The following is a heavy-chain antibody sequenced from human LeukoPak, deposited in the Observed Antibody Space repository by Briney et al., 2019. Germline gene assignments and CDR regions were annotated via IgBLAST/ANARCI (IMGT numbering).Heavy chain of an antibody. V-gene: IGHV3-48*01. Sequence: GGSLRLSCAASGFTLSTYSMNWVRQAPGKGLEWVSYISSSTSTIYYADSVKGRFTISRDNAKNSLYLQMNSLRAEDTAVYYCARVLPYDDINRFHRWGRGTLVTVSS. CDR1: GFTLSTYS. J-gene: IGHJ5*02. D-gene: IGHD1-1*01. CDR2: ISSSTSTI. CDR3: ARVLPYDDINRFHR.